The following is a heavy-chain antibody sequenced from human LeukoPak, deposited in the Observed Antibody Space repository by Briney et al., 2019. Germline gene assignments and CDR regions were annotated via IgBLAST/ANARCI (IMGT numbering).Heavy chain of an antibody. Sequence: PGGSLRLSCVASGFTFSSYAMHWVRQAPGKGLEWVAVISYDGNKKNYADSAKGRFTISRDNSNNTLYLQMNSLRLEDTATYYCARWTFRSAWGVVDRVDYWGQGALVTVSS. D-gene: IGHD3-3*01. V-gene: IGHV3-30*04. CDR1: GFTFSSYA. CDR3: ARWTFRSAWGVVDRVDY. J-gene: IGHJ4*02. CDR2: ISYDGNKK.